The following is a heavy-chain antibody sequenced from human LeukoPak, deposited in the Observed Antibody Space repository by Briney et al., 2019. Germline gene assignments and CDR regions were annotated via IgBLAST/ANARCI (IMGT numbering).Heavy chain of an antibody. D-gene: IGHD6-19*01. CDR1: RYTFTGYY. CDR3: ARDIAVAGTNFDY. V-gene: IGHV1-2*02. CDR2: INPNSGGT. Sequence: ASVKVSCKASRYTFTGYYMHWVRQAPGQGLEWMGWINPNSGGTNYAQKFQGRVTMTRDTSISTAYMELSRLRSDDTAVYYCARDIAVAGTNFDYWGQGTLVTVSS. J-gene: IGHJ4*02.